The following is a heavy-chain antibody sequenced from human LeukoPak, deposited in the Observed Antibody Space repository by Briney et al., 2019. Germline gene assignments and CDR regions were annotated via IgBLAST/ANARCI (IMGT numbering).Heavy chain of an antibody. D-gene: IGHD3-9*01. CDR2: ISSSSSTI. V-gene: IGHV3-48*01. CDR1: GFTFSSYS. CDR3: ASEGGTIVWFDAFDI. Sequence: GGSLRLSCAASGFTFSSYSMNWVRQAPGKGLEWVSYISSSSSTIYYADSVKGRFTISRDNAKNSLYLQMNSLRAEDTAVYYCASEGGTIVWFDAFDIWGQGTMVTVSS. J-gene: IGHJ3*02.